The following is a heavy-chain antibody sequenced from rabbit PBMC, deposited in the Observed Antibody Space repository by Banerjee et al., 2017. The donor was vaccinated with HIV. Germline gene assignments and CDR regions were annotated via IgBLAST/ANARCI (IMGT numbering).Heavy chain of an antibody. V-gene: IGHV1S40*01. CDR2: IDTGSSST. CDR3: ARDIWAVSSYLGL. Sequence: QSLEESGGDLVKPEGSLTLTCTASGFSFSSSYWMSWVRQAPGRGLEWIGYIDTGSSSTDYASWAKGRFTISKTSSTTVTLQMTSLTAADTATYFCARDIWAVSSYLGLWGPGTLVTVS. D-gene: IGHD8-1*01. CDR1: GFSFSSSYW. J-gene: IGHJ4*01.